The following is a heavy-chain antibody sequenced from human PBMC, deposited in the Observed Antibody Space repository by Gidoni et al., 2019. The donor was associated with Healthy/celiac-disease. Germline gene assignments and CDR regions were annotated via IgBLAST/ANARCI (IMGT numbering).Heavy chain of an antibody. D-gene: IGHD3-3*01. J-gene: IGHJ6*02. CDR1: GFTFRSYG. CDR3: ARDQGFLEWSRPELPLGYYGMDV. V-gene: IGHV3-33*01. Sequence: QVQLVESGGGVVQPGRSLRRSCAASGFTFRSYGMHWVRPAPGKGLEWVAVIWYDGSNKYYADSVKGRFTISRDNSKNTLYLQMNSLRAEDTAVYYCARDQGFLEWSRPELPLGYYGMDVWGQGTTVTVSS. CDR2: IWYDGSNK.